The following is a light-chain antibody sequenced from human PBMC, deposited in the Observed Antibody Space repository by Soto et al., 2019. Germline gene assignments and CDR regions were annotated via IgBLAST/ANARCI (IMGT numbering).Light chain of an antibody. J-gene: IGLJ1*01. V-gene: IGLV2-8*01. CDR2: EVT. Sequence: ISCTGTSNDVDGYDQVSWHQQHPGKAPQLMIYEVTIRPSGDSDPFSGSKSGNTASLSVSGLQAEDEADYYCSSYTGGNPSFVFGTGTKVTV. CDR3: SSYTGGNPSFV. CDR1: SNDVDGYDQ.